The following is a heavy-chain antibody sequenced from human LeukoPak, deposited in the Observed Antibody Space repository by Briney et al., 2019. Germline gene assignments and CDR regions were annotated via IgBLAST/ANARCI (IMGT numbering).Heavy chain of an antibody. V-gene: IGHV1-69*13. J-gene: IGHJ6*02. Sequence: GASVKVSCKASEGTFSSYAISWVRQAPGQGLEWMGGIIPIFGTANYAQKFQGRVTITADESTSTAYMELSSLRSEDTAVYYCAREFIGAAADYYYYGMDVWGQGTTVTVSS. CDR1: EGTFSSYA. CDR2: IIPIFGTA. CDR3: AREFIGAAADYYYYGMDV. D-gene: IGHD6-13*01.